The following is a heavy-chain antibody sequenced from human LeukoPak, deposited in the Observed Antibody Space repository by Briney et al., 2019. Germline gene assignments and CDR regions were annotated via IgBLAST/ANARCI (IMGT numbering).Heavy chain of an antibody. V-gene: IGHV3-11*01. CDR2: ISISACAI. D-gene: IGHD6-6*01. CDR1: GFTFSDYQ. CDR3: VRNRSSSIVY. Sequence: PGGSLRLSCAASGFTFSDYQMSWICHGPRQGLEWVLYISISACAIYYSDSAKGRLTTSRDNATNTLYLQMNSLRAAATAVYYCVRNRSSSIVYWGQGTPGTVSS. J-gene: IGHJ4*02.